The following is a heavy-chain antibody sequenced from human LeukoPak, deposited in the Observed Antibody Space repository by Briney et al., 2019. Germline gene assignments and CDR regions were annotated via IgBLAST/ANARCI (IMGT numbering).Heavy chain of an antibody. CDR3: ARSIAAAGTFGHYFDY. CDR1: GYTFTSYD. Sequence: ASVKVSCKASGYTFTSYDINWVRQAPGQGLEWMGGIIPIFGTANYAQKFQGRVTITADESASTAYMELSSLRSEDTAVYYCARSIAAAGTFGHYFDYWGQGTLVTVSS. D-gene: IGHD6-13*01. CDR2: IIPIFGTA. V-gene: IGHV1-69*13. J-gene: IGHJ4*02.